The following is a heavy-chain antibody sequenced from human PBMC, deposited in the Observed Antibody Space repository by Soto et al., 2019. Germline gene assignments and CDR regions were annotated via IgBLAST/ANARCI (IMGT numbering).Heavy chain of an antibody. V-gene: IGHV4-34*09. CDR2: INHSGST. D-gene: IGHD3-10*01. CDR1: GGSFSDYY. Sequence: SETLSLTCAVYGGSFSDYYWSWIRQPPGKGLEWIGEINHSGSTYYNPSLKSRVTISVDTSKNQFSLKLSSVTAADTAVYYCASEGRGVIRGFDYWGQGTLVTVSS. J-gene: IGHJ4*02. CDR3: ASEGRGVIRGFDY.